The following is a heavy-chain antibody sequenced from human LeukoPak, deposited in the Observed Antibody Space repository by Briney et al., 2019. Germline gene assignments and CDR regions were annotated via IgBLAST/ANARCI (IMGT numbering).Heavy chain of an antibody. CDR1: GFTFSDYY. V-gene: IGHV3-11*01. Sequence: GGSLRLSCAASGFTFSDYYMSWIRQAPGNGLEWVSYISSSGTTIYYADSVKGRFTISRDNAKNSLFLQMNSLRAEDTAVYYCASFPRYSNSWSPHYYYMDVWGKGTTVTISS. D-gene: IGHD6-13*01. CDR3: ASFPRYSNSWSPHYYYMDV. J-gene: IGHJ6*03. CDR2: ISSSGTTI.